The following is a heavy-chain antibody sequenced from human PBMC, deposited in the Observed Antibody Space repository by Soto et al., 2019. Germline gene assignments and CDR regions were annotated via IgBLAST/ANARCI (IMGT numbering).Heavy chain of an antibody. CDR2: IYYSGST. CDR3: ARSKEGDYDFWSGLNYYYYGMDV. V-gene: IGHV4-39*01. CDR1: GGSISSSSYY. J-gene: IGHJ6*02. Sequence: QLQLQESGPGLVKPSETLSLTCTVSGGSISSSSYYWGWIRQPPGKGLEWIGSIYYSGSTYYNPSLKSRVTISVDTSKNQFSLKLSSVTAADTAVYYCARSKEGDYDFWSGLNYYYYGMDVWGQGTTVTVSS. D-gene: IGHD3-3*01.